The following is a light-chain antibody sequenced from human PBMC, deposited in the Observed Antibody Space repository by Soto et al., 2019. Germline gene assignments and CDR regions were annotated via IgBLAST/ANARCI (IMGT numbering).Light chain of an antibody. CDR1: QSVSSN. J-gene: IGKJ1*01. V-gene: IGKV3-15*01. CDR2: SRS. CDR3: QQYNNWPPT. Sequence: EIVMTQSPATLSVSPGERATLSCRASQSVSSNLAWYQQKPGQAPRLLINSRSTRATGIPARFSGSGSGTEFTLTISSLQSEDFAVYYCQQYNNWPPTFGHGTKVEI.